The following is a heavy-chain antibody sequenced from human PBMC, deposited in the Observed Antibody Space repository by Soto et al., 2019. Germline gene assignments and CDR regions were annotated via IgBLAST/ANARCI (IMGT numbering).Heavy chain of an antibody. CDR3: ALGACYGGAPGGRDMED. V-gene: IGHV1-18*01. CDR1: GYNFISHS. CDR2: ISAYNGNT. Sequence: QIQLVQSGGEVKKPGASVKVSCKSSGYNFISHSITWVRQAPGQGLEWMGRISAYNGNTNHAQKFQGTIYMTAETATSTAYMELRSLRSDDTAVYYGALGACYGGAPGGRDMEDWGQGTTVTVFS. J-gene: IGHJ6*01. D-gene: IGHD2-21*01.